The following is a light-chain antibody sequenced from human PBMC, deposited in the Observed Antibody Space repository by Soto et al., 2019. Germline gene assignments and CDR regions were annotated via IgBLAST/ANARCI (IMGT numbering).Light chain of an antibody. CDR1: QSVTTQ. V-gene: IGKV3-20*01. J-gene: IGKJ1*01. CDR3: QQYGGSTRT. CDR2: GAS. Sequence: IVLTQSPGTLSLSPGERATLSCRASQSVTTQLAWYQQKPGQAPRLIIHGASSRATGVPDRITGSGSGTEFTLSISRLEPEDFAVYYCQQYGGSTRTFGQGTKVDI.